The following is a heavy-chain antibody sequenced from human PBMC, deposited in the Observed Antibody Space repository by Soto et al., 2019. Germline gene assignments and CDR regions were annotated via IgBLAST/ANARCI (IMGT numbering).Heavy chain of an antibody. CDR1: GGTFSSYA. J-gene: IGHJ6*02. CDR3: ARHTANYYYGMDV. CDR2: ITPIFGTA. D-gene: IGHD5-18*01. V-gene: IGHV1-69*13. Sequence: SVKVSCKASGGTFSSYAISWVRQAPGQGLEWMGGITPIFGTANYAQKFQGRVTITADESTSTAYMELSSLRSEDTAVYYCARHTANYYYGMDVWGQGTTVTVSS.